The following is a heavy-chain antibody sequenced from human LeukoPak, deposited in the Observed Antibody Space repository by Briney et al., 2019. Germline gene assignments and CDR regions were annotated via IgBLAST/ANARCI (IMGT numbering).Heavy chain of an antibody. Sequence: SETLSLTCAGSIDSINNDYYYWSWIRQHPGEGLEWVGHISYSGSASYNPSLRSRVTISVDTSKNQFSLKLSSVTAADSAMYYCTVGGDGTKVDHWGQGTLVTVSS. V-gene: IGHV4-31*11. CDR2: ISYSGSA. D-gene: IGHD3-10*01. J-gene: IGHJ4*02. CDR3: TVGGDGTKVDH. CDR1: IDSINNDYYY.